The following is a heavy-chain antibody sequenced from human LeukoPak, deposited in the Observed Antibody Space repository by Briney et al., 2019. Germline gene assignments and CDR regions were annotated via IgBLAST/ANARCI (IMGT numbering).Heavy chain of an antibody. V-gene: IGHV4-38-2*01. Sequence: SETLSLTCAVSGSSITSDFFWGWIRQPPGKGLEWIATINYSGGMYFNPSLKRRVTISLDASKNQFSLKMTSLTDAHTAIYYCARNVTAGFFDFWGQGILVTVSS. CDR1: GSSITSDFF. CDR2: INYSGGM. D-gene: IGHD3-10*01. CDR3: ARNVTAGFFDF. J-gene: IGHJ4*02.